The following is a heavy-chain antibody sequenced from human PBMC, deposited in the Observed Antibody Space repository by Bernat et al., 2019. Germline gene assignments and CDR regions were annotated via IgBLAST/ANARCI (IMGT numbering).Heavy chain of an antibody. D-gene: IGHD2-2*01. V-gene: IGHV1-18*01. J-gene: IGHJ4*02. Sequence: VGGAGAAVRVSCKASGYTFTSSGISWVRQAPGQGLEWMGWISAYNGNTNYAQKLQGRVTMTTATSTSTAYMELRSLRSDDTAVYYCARDTRYCSSTSCPIDYWGQGTLVTVSS. CDR1: GYTFTSSG. CDR3: ARDTRYCSSTSCPIDY. CDR2: ISAYNGNT.